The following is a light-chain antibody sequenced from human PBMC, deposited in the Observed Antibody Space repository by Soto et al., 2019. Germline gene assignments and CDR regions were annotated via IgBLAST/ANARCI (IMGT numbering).Light chain of an antibody. V-gene: IGKV3-20*01. CDR1: HTISSSY. CDR2: GAS. J-gene: IGKJ1*01. CDR3: QQYYHWPRT. Sequence: EIVLTQSPGTLCLSPGERATISRRASHTISSSYLAWYQQKLGQAPRLFIYGASTRATGVPDRFTGSGSGTDFILTITSLQSEDFGIYYCQQYYHWPRTFGQGTKVDI.